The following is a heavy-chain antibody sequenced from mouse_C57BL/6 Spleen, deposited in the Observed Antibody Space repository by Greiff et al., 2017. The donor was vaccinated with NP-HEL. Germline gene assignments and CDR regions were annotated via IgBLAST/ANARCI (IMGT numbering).Heavy chain of an antibody. CDR3: ARRARINWDGGDYFDY. CDR2: IDPSDSYT. D-gene: IGHD4-1*01. V-gene: IGHV1-50*01. CDR1: GYTFTSYW. J-gene: IGHJ2*01. Sequence: QVQLQQPGAELVKPGASVKLSCKASGYTFTSYWMQWVKQRPGQGLEWIGEIDPSDSYTNYNQKFKGKATLTVDTSSSTAYMQLSSLTSEDSAVYYCARRARINWDGGDYFDYWGQGTTLTVSS.